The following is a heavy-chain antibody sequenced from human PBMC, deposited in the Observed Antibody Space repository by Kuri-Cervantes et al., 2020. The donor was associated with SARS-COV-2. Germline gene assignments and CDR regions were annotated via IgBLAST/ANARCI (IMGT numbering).Heavy chain of an antibody. V-gene: IGHV4-61*09. J-gene: IGHJ3*02. CDR3: ARDRGTVKSLRFLEWPDAFDI. CDR1: GGSISSGDYC. Sequence: SETLSLTCTVSGGSISSGDYCWSWIRQTAGKGLEWVGYIYSSGSTNYNPCLKSRVTISVDTSKNQFSLKKSSVTAADTAVYYCARDRGTVKSLRFLEWPDAFDIWGQGTMVTVSS. D-gene: IGHD3-3*01. CDR2: IYSSGST.